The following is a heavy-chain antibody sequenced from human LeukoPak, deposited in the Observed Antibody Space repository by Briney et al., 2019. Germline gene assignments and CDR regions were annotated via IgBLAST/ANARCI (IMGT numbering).Heavy chain of an antibody. J-gene: IGHJ4*02. Sequence: GGSLRLSCAASGFTFSSYSMNWVRQAPGKGLEWVSSIGSSSSYIYYADSVKGRFTMSRDNAKNSLYLQMNSLRAEDTAVYYCARGPTVPAYAFDYWGQGTLVTVSS. CDR3: ARGPTVPAYAFDY. CDR2: IGSSSSYI. CDR1: GFTFSSYS. D-gene: IGHD4-17*01. V-gene: IGHV3-21*01.